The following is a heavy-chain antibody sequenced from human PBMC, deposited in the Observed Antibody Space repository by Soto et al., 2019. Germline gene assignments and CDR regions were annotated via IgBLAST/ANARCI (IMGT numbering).Heavy chain of an antibody. Sequence: QVTLKESGPVLVKPTEPLTLTCTVSGFSLSNARMGVSWIRQPPGKALEWLAHIFSNDEKSYSTSLKSRLTISKDTSKSQVVLTMTNMDPVDTATYYCARTTRSGYSYGHPGGIDYWGQGTLVTVSS. D-gene: IGHD5-18*01. CDR1: GFSLSNARMG. V-gene: IGHV2-26*01. CDR3: ARTTRSGYSYGHPGGIDY. J-gene: IGHJ4*02. CDR2: IFSNDEK.